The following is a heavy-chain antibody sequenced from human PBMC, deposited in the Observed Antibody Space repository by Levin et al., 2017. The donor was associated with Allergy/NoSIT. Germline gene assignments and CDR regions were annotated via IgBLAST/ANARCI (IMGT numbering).Heavy chain of an antibody. J-gene: IGHJ4*02. CDR2: ITWNSGSI. CDR3: AKDNGDSSGSFDY. CDR1: GFSIDDYA. V-gene: IGHV3-9*01. Sequence: PGGSLRLSCAASGFSIDDYAMHWVRQAPGKGLEWVSSITWNSGSIGYADSVKGRFTISRDSAKNSLYLQMDSLRAEDTALYYCAKDNGDSSGSFDYWGQGTLVTVSS. D-gene: IGHD6-19*01.